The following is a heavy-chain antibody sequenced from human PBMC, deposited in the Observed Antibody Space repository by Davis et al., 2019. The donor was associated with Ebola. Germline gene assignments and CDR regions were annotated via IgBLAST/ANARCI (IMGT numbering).Heavy chain of an antibody. V-gene: IGHV5-51*01. CDR2: IYPGDSDT. CDR1: GYSSTSYW. D-gene: IGHD3-10*01. CDR3: ARGTYYYGSGSYYNGKFDY. Sequence: GESLKISCKGSGYSSTSYWNGWVCEMRGKGLGWMGIIYPGDSDTRYRPSFQGQVTISADKSISTAYLQWSSLKASYTAMYYCARGTYYYGSGSYYNGKFDYWGQGTLVTVSS. J-gene: IGHJ4*02.